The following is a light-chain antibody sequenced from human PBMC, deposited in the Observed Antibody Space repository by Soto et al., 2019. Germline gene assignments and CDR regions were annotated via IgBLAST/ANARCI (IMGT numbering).Light chain of an antibody. J-gene: IGKJ5*01. CDR3: QQANSFPLT. Sequence: DIQMTQSPSSVSASVGDRVTITCRASQGIGSWLAWYQQRPGKVPKLLIYAASSLQSGVPSRFSGSGSGTDFTLTISSLQPEDFATYYCQQANSFPLTFGQGTRLESK. CDR1: QGIGSW. V-gene: IGKV1-12*01. CDR2: AAS.